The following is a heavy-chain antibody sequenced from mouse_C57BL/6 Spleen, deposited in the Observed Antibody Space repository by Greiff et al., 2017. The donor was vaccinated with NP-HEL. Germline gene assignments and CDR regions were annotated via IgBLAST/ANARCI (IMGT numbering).Heavy chain of an antibody. CDR3: ARSSYGYDAYYFDY. V-gene: IGHV1-19*01. D-gene: IGHD2-2*01. Sequence: VQLQQSGPVLVKPGASVKMSCKASGYTFTDYYMNWVKQSHGKSLEWIGVINPYNGGTSYNQKFKGKATLTVDKSSSTAYMELNSLTSEDSAVYYCARSSYGYDAYYFDYWGQGTTLTVSS. CDR1: GYTFTDYY. CDR2: INPYNGGT. J-gene: IGHJ2*01.